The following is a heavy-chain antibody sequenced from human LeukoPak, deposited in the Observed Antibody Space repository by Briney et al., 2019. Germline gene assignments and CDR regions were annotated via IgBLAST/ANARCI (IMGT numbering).Heavy chain of an antibody. CDR2: INERGSST. CDR1: GFTFSNSW. J-gene: IGHJ4*02. CDR3: AGGRLVATSKAVAIDY. V-gene: IGHV3-74*01. D-gene: IGHD5-12*01. Sequence: GGSLRLSCAASGFTFSNSWLHWVRQAPGKGLVWVSRINERGSSTSYADSVKGRFTISRDNAKNTLYLQMNNLRTDDTAVYYCAGGRLVATSKAVAIDYWGQGTLVTVSS.